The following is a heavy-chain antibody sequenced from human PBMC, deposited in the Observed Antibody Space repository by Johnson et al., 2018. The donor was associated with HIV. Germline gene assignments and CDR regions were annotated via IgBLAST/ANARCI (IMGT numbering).Heavy chain of an antibody. CDR3: AKETQYKVGWDAFDL. D-gene: IGHD1-14*01. J-gene: IGHJ3*01. CDR2: IKQDGSER. Sequence: VQLVESGGGLVQPGGSLRLSCEASGFTFSSYWMSWVRQAPGKGLEWVANIKQDGSERYYVDSMKGRFTISRDNAKNSLYLQMNSLRVEDTAIYYCAKETQYKVGWDAFDLWGQGTMVTVSS. V-gene: IGHV3-7*04. CDR1: GFTFSSYW.